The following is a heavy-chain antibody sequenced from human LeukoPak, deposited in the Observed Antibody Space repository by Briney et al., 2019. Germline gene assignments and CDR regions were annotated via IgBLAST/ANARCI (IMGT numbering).Heavy chain of an antibody. CDR1: GGSISSSSYY. J-gene: IGHJ4*02. CDR3: ARLYYDFWSGYYDY. V-gene: IGHV4-39*01. Sequence: SETLSLTCTVSGGSISSSSYYWGWIRQPPGRGLEWIGSIYYSGSTYYNPSLKSRATISVDTSKNQFSLKLSSVTAADTAVYYCARLYYDFWSGYYDYWGQGTLVTVSS. D-gene: IGHD3-3*01. CDR2: IYYSGST.